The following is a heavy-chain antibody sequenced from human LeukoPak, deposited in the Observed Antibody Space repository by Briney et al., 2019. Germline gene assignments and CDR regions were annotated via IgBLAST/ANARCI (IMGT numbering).Heavy chain of an antibody. CDR1: GYTFTSYD. V-gene: IGHV1-8*01. D-gene: IGHD3-10*01. CDR2: MNPNSGNT. Sequence: ASVKVSCKASGYTFTSYDINWVRQATGQGLEWMGWMNPNSGNTGYAHKFQGRVTMTRNTSISTAYMELSSLRSEDTAVYYCARVECYGSGSYYNFGYWGQGTLVTVSS. J-gene: IGHJ4*02. CDR3: ARVECYGSGSYYNFGY.